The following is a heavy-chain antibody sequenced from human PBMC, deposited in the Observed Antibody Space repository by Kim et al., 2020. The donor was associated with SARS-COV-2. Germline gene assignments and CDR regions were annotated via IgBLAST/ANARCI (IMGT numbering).Heavy chain of an antibody. CDR1: GGTFSSYA. CDR2: IIPIFGTA. J-gene: IGHJ6*02. CDR3: ARYCSGGSCYSYYYYGMDV. Sequence: SVKVSCKASGGTFSSYAISWVRQAPGQGLEWMGGIIPIFGTANYAQKFQGRVTITADESTSTAYMELSSLRSEDTAVYYCARYCSGGSCYSYYYYGMDVWGQGTTVTVSS. V-gene: IGHV1-69*13. D-gene: IGHD2-15*01.